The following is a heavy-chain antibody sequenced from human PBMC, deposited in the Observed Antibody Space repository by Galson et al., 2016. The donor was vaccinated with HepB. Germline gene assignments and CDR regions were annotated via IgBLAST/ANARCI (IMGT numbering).Heavy chain of an antibody. CDR3: ATILGYCRGGSCYRDY. V-gene: IGHV3-23*01. CDR1: GFTFSNYW. J-gene: IGHJ4*02. Sequence: SLRLSCAASGFTFSNYWIHWVRQAPGKGLEWVSSISGGADSRYYADSVKGRFTISRDNSKNTLYLQMHSLGAEDTAVYYCATILGYCRGGSCYRDYWGQGTLVTVSS. D-gene: IGHD2-15*01. CDR2: ISGGADSR.